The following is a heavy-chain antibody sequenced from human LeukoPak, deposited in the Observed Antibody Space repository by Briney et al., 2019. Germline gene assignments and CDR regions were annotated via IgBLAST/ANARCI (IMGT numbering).Heavy chain of an antibody. J-gene: IGHJ5*02. CDR1: GGTFSSYA. Sequence: VASVKVSCKASGGTFSSYAISLVRQAPGQGLDWMGGIIPIFGTANYAQKFQGRVTITADESTSTAYMELSSLRSEDTAVYYCARSGYGSGSYYAGTWGQGTLVTVSS. CDR3: ARSGYGSGSYYAGT. D-gene: IGHD3-10*01. CDR2: IIPIFGTA. V-gene: IGHV1-69*01.